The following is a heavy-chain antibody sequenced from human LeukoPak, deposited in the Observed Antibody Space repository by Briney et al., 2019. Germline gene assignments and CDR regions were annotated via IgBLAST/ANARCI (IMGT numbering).Heavy chain of an antibody. Sequence: GGSLRLSCAASGFTFSSYAMSWVRQAPGKGLEWVSVISESGGYTYYADSVKGRFTISRDNYKNVLYMQMNSLRAEDTALYYCAKGTTTDDVAFDFWGQGTMVTVSS. CDR1: GFTFSSYA. CDR3: AKGTTTDDVAFDF. CDR2: ISESGGYT. D-gene: IGHD4-17*01. J-gene: IGHJ3*01. V-gene: IGHV3-23*01.